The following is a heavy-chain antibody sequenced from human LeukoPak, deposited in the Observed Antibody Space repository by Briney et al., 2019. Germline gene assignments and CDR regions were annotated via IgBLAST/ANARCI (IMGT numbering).Heavy chain of an antibody. J-gene: IGHJ4*02. CDR1: GFTFSSRG. V-gene: IGHV3-23*01. CDR3: VRDQQWLVPDY. D-gene: IGHD6-19*01. Sequence: RGSLRLSCAGSGFTFSSRGMSWVRQPPGKGLQWVSGISVSGAMTYYVDSVKGRFIISRDNSKNTVYLQMNSLTTEDTAVYYCVRDQQWLVPDYWGQGALVSVSS. CDR2: ISVSGAMT.